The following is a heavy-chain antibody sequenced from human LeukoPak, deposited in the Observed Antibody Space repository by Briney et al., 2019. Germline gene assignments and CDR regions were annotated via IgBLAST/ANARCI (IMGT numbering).Heavy chain of an antibody. J-gene: IGHJ4*02. V-gene: IGHV4-39*01. CDR1: GGSISSSSYY. CDR3: ARHDPDYYFDY. CDR2: IYYSGST. Sequence: SETLSLTCTVSGGSISSSSYYWGWIRQPPGKGLEWIGSIYYSGSTYYNPSLKSRVTISVDTSKNQYSLKLGSVTAADTAVYYCARHDPDYYFDYWGQGTLVTVSS.